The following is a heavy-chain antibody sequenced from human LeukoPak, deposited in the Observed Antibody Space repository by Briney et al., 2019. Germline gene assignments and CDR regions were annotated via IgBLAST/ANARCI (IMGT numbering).Heavy chain of an antibody. D-gene: IGHD2-2*01. CDR3: ARHGPIVPAAIDY. J-gene: IGHJ4*02. V-gene: IGHV5-51*01. CDR1: GYSFTSYW. CDR2: IYPGDSDT. Sequence: GESLKISCKASGYSFTSYWIGWVRQMPVKGLEWMGIIYPGDSDTRYSPSFQGRVTISADKSISTAYLQWSSLKASDTAMYYCARHGPIVPAAIDYWGQGTLVTVSS.